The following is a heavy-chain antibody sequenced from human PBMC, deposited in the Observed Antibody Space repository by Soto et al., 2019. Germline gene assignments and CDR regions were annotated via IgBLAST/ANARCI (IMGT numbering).Heavy chain of an antibody. J-gene: IGHJ4*02. D-gene: IGHD2-15*01. CDR1: GFTFSTYA. CDR3: AKEVEGGWYYFDY. Sequence: EVQLLESGGGLVQPGGSLTLSCAASGFTFSTYAMTWVRQAPGKGLEWVSTIIDSDGSTYYADSVKGRFTISRDNSKNTVYLQMNSLRAEDTAVYYCAKEVEGGWYYFDYWGQGTLVTVSS. V-gene: IGHV3-23*01. CDR2: IIDSDGST.